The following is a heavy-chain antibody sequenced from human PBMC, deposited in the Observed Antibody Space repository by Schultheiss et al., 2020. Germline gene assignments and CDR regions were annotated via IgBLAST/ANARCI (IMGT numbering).Heavy chain of an antibody. CDR3: AGLFDYGDYRTY. J-gene: IGHJ4*02. V-gene: IGHV4-30-2*03. D-gene: IGHD4-17*01. Sequence: SQTLSLTCTVSGGSISSGGYYWSWIRQPPGKGLEWIGSIYYSGSTYYNPSLKSRVTISVDTSKNQFSLKLSSVTAADTAVYYCAGLFDYGDYRTYWGQGTLVTVSS. CDR1: GGSISSGGYY. CDR2: IYYSGST.